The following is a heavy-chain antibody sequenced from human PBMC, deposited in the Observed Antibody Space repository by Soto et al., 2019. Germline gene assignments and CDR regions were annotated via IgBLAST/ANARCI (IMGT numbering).Heavy chain of an antibody. Sequence: QVQLVQSGAEVKKPGSSVKVSCKDSGGTFSSYAISWVRQAPAQGLEWMGGIITIFGTANYAEKFQGRVTVNADEATSNADMELRSLRSEDTAVYYCAREGLRDIVVVVAATLGGMDVWGQGTTVTVSS. CDR1: GGTFSSYA. CDR3: AREGLRDIVVVVAATLGGMDV. CDR2: IITIFGTA. D-gene: IGHD2-15*01. J-gene: IGHJ6*02. V-gene: IGHV1-69*12.